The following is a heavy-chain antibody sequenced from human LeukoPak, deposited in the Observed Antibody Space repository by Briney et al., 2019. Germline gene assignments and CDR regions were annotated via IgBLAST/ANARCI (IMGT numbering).Heavy chain of an antibody. CDR2: MNPNSGGT. D-gene: IGHD4-17*01. Sequence: GASVKVSCKASGYTFTSYDINWVRQATGQGLEWMGWMNPNSGGTNYAQKFQGRVTMTRDTSISTAYMELSRLRSDDTAVYYCARGWTTQWGQGTLVTVSS. CDR1: GYTFTSYD. J-gene: IGHJ4*02. CDR3: ARGWTTQ. V-gene: IGHV1-2*02.